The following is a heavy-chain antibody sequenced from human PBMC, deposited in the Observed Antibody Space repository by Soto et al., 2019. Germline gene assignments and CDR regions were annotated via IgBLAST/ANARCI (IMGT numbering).Heavy chain of an antibody. CDR2: NNESGST. V-gene: IGHV4-34*01. J-gene: IGHJ4*02. CDR3: ARGSGIVALPGELEDVNYDY. D-gene: IGHD1-1*01. CDR1: GQSFSGHS. Sequence: QVQLQQWGAGLVKPSETLSLSCAVYGQSFSGHSWAWIRQPPGKGLEWFGENNESGSTYYNPSLKSRVTSSTDTSKNQFSQKLSSVSAADTAAYFCARGSGIVALPGELEDVNYDYWGQGTLVNVSS.